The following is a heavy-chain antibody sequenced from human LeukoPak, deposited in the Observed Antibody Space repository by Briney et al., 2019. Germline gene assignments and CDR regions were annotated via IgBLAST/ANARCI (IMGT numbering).Heavy chain of an antibody. Sequence: SQTLSLTCAISGDSVSSNSAAWNWIRQSPSRGLEWLGRTYYRSKWYNDYAVSVKSRITINPDTSKNQFSLKLSSVTAADTAVYYCARHVRGYCSSTSCLNYYYYYMDVWGKGTTVTISS. D-gene: IGHD2-2*01. CDR1: GDSVSSNSAA. CDR2: TYYRSKWYN. V-gene: IGHV6-1*01. CDR3: ARHVRGYCSSTSCLNYYYYYMDV. J-gene: IGHJ6*03.